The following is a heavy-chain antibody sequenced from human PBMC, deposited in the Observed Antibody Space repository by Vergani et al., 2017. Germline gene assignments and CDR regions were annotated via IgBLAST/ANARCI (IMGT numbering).Heavy chain of an antibody. D-gene: IGHD3-10*01. J-gene: IGHJ5*02. V-gene: IGHV2-5*02. CDR2: IYWDDDK. CDR3: AHTRKKALLWFGEHLNWFDP. CDR1: GFSLSNARMG. Sequence: QVTLKESGPVLVKPTETLTLTCTVSGFSLSNARMGVGWIRQPPGKALEWLALIYWDDDKRYSPSLKSRLTITKDTSKNQVVLTMTNMDPVDTATYSCAHTRKKALLWFGEHLNWFDPWGQGTLVTVSS.